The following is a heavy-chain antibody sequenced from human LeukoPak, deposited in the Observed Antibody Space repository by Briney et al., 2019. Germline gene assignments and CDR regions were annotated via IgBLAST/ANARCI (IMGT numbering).Heavy chain of an antibody. J-gene: IGHJ1*01. CDR1: GGSISNYY. D-gene: IGHD3-22*01. Sequence: KASETLSLTCTVSGGSISNYYWSWIWQPPGKGLEWIGYIYYSGSTSYNPSLKSRVTILVDTSKNQFSLKLSSVTAADTAVYYCVRDHYYDSSGYTFRHWGQGTLVTVSS. V-gene: IGHV4-59*01. CDR3: VRDHYYDSSGYTFRH. CDR2: IYYSGST.